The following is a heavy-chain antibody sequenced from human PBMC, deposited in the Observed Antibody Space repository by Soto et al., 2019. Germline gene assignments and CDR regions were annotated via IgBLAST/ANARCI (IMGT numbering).Heavy chain of an antibody. J-gene: IGHJ4*02. Sequence: QVQLVQSGAEVKKPGSSVKVSCKSSGGTFSSYAISWVRQAPGQGLEWMGGIIPIFGTANYAQKFQGRVTITADESTSTAYMELSSLRAEDTAVYYCARDPHPSQSYSLTLFDYWGQGTLVNVSS. V-gene: IGHV1-69*01. D-gene: IGHD1-26*01. CDR2: IIPIFGTA. CDR3: ARDPHPSQSYSLTLFDY. CDR1: GGTFSSYA.